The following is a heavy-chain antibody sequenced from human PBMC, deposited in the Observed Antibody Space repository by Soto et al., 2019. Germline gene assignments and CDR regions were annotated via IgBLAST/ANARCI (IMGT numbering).Heavy chain of an antibody. CDR3: ASSGYYDFWTEPGGMDV. J-gene: IGHJ6*02. CDR1: GFTFSSYE. V-gene: IGHV3-48*03. CDR2: ISSSGSTI. D-gene: IGHD3-3*01. Sequence: GGSLRPSCAASGFTFSSYEMNWVRQAPGKGLEWVSYISSSGSTIYYADSVKGRFTISRDNAKNSLYLQMNSLRAEDTAVYYCASSGYYDFWTEPGGMDVWGQGTTVTVSS.